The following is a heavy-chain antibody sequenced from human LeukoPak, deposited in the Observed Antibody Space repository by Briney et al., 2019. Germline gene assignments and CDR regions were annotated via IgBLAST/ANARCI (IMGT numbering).Heavy chain of an antibody. CDR1: GGSISSYY. CDR2: IYYSGST. Sequence: PSETLSLTCTVSGGSISSYYWSWIRQPPGKGLEWIGYIYYSGSTNYNPSLKSRVTISVDTSKNQFSLKLSSVTAADTAVYYCAGGLLXXXXXXXXLXXAXXIWGXGTMVTVS. J-gene: IGHJ3*02. V-gene: IGHV4-59*01. CDR3: AGGLLXXXXXXXXLXXAXXI. D-gene: IGHD2/OR15-2a*01.